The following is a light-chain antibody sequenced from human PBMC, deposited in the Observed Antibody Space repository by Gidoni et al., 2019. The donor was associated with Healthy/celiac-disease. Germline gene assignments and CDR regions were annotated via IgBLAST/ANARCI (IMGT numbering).Light chain of an antibody. CDR1: SSNIGAGYD. CDR2: GNS. CDR3: QSYDSSLSVV. Sequence: QSVLTQPPSVSGAPGQRVTLSCTGSSSNIGAGYDVHWYQQLPGTAPKLIIYGNSNRPSGVPDRFSGSKSGSSASLAITGLQAEDEADYYCQSYDSSLSVVFGGGTKLXV. J-gene: IGLJ2*01. V-gene: IGLV1-40*01.